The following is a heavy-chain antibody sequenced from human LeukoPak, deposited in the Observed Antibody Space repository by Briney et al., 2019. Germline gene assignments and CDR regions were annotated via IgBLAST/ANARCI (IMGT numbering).Heavy chain of an antibody. J-gene: IGHJ3*02. V-gene: IGHV3-23*01. Sequence: PGGSLRLSYAASGFTFSSYALGWVRQAPGKGLEWVSDMSGSGRSTSYADSVKGRFTISRDNSKNTLYLQMNSLRAEDTAVYYCAKHSSGWYGDAFDIWGQGTMVTVSS. CDR3: AKHSSGWYGDAFDI. CDR2: MSGSGRST. CDR1: GFTFSSYA. D-gene: IGHD6-19*01.